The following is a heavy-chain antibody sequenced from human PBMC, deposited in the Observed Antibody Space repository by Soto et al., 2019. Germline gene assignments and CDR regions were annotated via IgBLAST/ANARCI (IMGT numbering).Heavy chain of an antibody. Sequence: GGSLRLSCAASGFTFSSYAMSWVRQAPGKGLEWVSAICDDGGNTYYADSVKGRFTISRDNSKNTLYLQMNSLRAEDTAVYYCAKDLNVAANGAQSYYYYYGMDVWGQGTTVTVSS. V-gene: IGHV3-23*01. CDR3: AKDLNVAANGAQSYYYYYGMDV. D-gene: IGHD2-21*02. J-gene: IGHJ6*02. CDR1: GFTFSSYA. CDR2: ICDDGGNT.